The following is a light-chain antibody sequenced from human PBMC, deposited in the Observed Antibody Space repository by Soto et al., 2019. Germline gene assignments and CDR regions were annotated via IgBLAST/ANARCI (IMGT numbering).Light chain of an antibody. CDR1: KSDIGVYDF. Sequence: QSALTQPPSASGSPGQSVTISCTGTKSDIGVYDFVSWYQHHPGKAPRLIIYEVVRRPSGVPDRFSGSKSGNTASLTVSGLQAADEADYFCKSYAGSNTYVFGSGTKV. J-gene: IGLJ1*01. CDR3: KSYAGSNTYV. V-gene: IGLV2-8*01. CDR2: EVV.